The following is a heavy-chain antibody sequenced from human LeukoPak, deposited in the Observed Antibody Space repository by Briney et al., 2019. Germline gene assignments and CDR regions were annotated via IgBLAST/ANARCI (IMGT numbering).Heavy chain of an antibody. V-gene: IGHV1-2*02. CDR1: GYTFTVYS. J-gene: IGHJ6*03. CDR3: AREAMKRSCYYYMDV. Sequence: SVKVSCKASGYTFTVYSIHWVRQAPGQGLEWLGWINPNSGGTDSAQKFQGRVTTTIDTSISTAYMELSSLKSDDTAVYYCAREAMKRSCYYYMDVWGKGTTVTVSS. CDR2: INPNSGGT.